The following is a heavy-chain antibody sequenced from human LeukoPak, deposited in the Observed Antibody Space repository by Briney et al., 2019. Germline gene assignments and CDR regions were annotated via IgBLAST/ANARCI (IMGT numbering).Heavy chain of an antibody. CDR2: ISGSGSST. V-gene: IGHV3-23*01. D-gene: IGHD3-10*01. Sequence: GGSLRLSCAASGFTLSSNAMSWVRQAPGKGLEWVSRISGSGSSTNYADSVKGRFTISRDNSKNTLYLQMNSLTADDTAVYYCASSPPTGITVSYFDYWGPGTLVTVSS. J-gene: IGHJ4*02. CDR3: ASSPPTGITVSYFDY. CDR1: GFTLSSNA.